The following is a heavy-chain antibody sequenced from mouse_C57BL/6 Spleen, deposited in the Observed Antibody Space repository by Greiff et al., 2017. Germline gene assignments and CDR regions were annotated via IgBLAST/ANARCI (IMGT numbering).Heavy chain of an antibody. D-gene: IGHD2-3*01. J-gene: IGHJ2*01. CDR2: ISSGGSYT. V-gene: IGHV5-6*01. CDR1: GFTFSSYG. Sequence: EVQLQESGGDLVKPGGSLKLSCAASGFTFSSYGMSWVRQTPDKRLEWVATISSGGSYTYYPDSVKGRFTISRDNAKNTLYLQMSSLKSEDTAMYYCASPIYDGYFFDYWGQGTTLTVSS. CDR3: ASPIYDGYFFDY.